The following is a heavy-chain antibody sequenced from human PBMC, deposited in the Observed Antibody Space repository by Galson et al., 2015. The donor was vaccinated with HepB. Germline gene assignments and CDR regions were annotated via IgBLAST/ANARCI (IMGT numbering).Heavy chain of an antibody. V-gene: IGHV3-23*01. CDR1: GFTFSSYA. J-gene: IGHJ3*01. CDR2: ISGSGGST. D-gene: IGHD3-22*01. CDR3: AKDLDYYDSSTGD. Sequence: SLRLSCAASGFTFSSYAMSWVRQAPGEGLAWVSGISGSGGSTYYADSVKGRLTISRDNSKNTLYLKVNSLRAEDTAVYYCAKDLDYYDSSTGDWGQGTMVTVSS.